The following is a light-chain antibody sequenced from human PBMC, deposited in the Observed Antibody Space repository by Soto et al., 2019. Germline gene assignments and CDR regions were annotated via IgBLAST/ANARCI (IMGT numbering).Light chain of an antibody. J-gene: IGLJ1*01. V-gene: IGLV2-14*01. CDR1: SSDVGGYNY. CDR2: DVS. CDR3: SSYTSSSTLDV. Sequence: QSVLTQPASVSGSPGQSIAISCTGTSSDVGGYNYVSWYQQHPGKAPKLIIYDVSNRPSGVSDRFSGSKSGNTASLTISGLQAEDEADYYCSSYTSSSTLDVFGTGTKLTVL.